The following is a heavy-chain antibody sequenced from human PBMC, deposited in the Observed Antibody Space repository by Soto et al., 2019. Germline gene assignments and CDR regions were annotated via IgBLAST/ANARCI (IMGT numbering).Heavy chain of an antibody. CDR1: GFTFNNYV. D-gene: IGHD6-19*01. CDR2: ISGSGATT. V-gene: IGHV3-23*01. J-gene: IGHJ4*02. CDR3: AKLRYSNGWFDN. Sequence: GVLRLSCAASGFTFNNYVMNWVRQAPGKGLEWVSGISGSGATTYYADSVKGRFTISRDNSKNTLYVQMNSLRAEDTAIYYCAKLRYSNGWFDNWGQGTLVTVS.